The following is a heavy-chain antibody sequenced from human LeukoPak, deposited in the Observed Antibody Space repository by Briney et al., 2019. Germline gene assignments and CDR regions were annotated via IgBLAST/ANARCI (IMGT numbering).Heavy chain of an antibody. CDR2: IKSDGSDT. CDR3: VNYGWGRPA. J-gene: IGHJ4*02. Sequence: GGSLRLSGAASGFTFSSYWMHWVRQAPGKGLVWVSRIKSDGSDTTYADSVKGRFTISRDNAKNMLYLQMNSLRAEYTAVYYCVNYGWGRPAWGQGTLVTVSS. D-gene: IGHD3-10*01. CDR1: GFTFSSYW. V-gene: IGHV3-74*03.